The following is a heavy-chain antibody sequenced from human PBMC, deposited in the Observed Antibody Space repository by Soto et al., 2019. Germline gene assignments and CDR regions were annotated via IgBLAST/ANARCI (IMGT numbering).Heavy chain of an antibody. J-gene: IGHJ4*02. CDR1: EFSLSSAGMG. D-gene: IGHD2-21*02. CDR2: IFSDDEK. V-gene: IGHV2-26*01. CDR3: TRIIDCGGDCYPFDF. Sequence: QVTLKESGPVLVKPTETLTLTCTVSEFSLSSAGMGVGWIRQPPGKALEWLAHIFSDDEKSYNTALKSRLTISKDTSKSQVVLSMTTVDPLDTATYYCTRIIDCGGDCYPFDFWGQGTLITVSS.